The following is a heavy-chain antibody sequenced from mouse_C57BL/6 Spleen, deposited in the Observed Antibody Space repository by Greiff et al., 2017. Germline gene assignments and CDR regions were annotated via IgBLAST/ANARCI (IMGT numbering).Heavy chain of an antibody. J-gene: IGHJ4*01. CDR3: AKEVYDYYAMDY. D-gene: IGHD2-10*02. CDR2: LWRGGST. V-gene: IGHV2-5*01. CDR1: GFSLPSYG. Sequence: VQLQQSGPGLVQPSQSLSITCTVSGFSLPSYGVHWVRQSPGKGLSWLGVLWRGGSTDDNAAFMSRLSITKDNSKSQVFFKMNSLQADYTAIYYCAKEVYDYYAMDYWGQGTSVTDSS.